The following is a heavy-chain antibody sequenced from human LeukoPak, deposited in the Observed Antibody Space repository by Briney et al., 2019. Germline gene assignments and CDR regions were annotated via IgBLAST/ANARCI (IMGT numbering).Heavy chain of an antibody. D-gene: IGHD3-9*01. CDR2: INPNSGGT. J-gene: IGHJ4*02. CDR3: ARSPHILTGENFDF. CDR1: GYTFTGYY. V-gene: IGHV1-2*02. Sequence: ASVKVPCKASGYTFTGYYMHWVRQAPGQGLEWMGWINPNSGGTNYAQKFQDRVSMTRDTSISTAYMQLSRLRSDDTAVYYCARSPHILTGENFDFWGQGTLLTVSS.